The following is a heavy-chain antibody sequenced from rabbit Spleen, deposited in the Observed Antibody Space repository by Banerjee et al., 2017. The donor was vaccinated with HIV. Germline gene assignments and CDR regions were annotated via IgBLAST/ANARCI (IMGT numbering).Heavy chain of an antibody. Sequence: QEQLVESGGGLVQPEGSLTLTCTASGFSFSSYYICWVRQAPGKGLEWIACIYTGGGSTYYASWAKGRFTISSHNAQNTLYLQLNSLTAADTATYFCARDASSSGYYRDTRLDLWGQGTLVTVS. CDR1: GFSFSSYY. CDR2: IYTGGGST. V-gene: IGHV1S45*01. CDR3: ARDASSSGYYRDTRLDL. D-gene: IGHD1-1*01. J-gene: IGHJ3*01.